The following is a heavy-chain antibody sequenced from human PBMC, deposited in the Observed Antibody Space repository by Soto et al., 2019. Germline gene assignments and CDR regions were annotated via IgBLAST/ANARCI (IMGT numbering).Heavy chain of an antibody. V-gene: IGHV3-73*01. CDR1: GFTFSGSA. CDR2: IRSKANSYAT. J-gene: IGHJ6*03. Sequence: EVQLVESGGGLVQPGGSLKLSCAASGFTFSGSAMHWVRQASGKGLEWVGRIRSKANSYATAYAASVKGRFTISRDDSKNTAYLQMNSLKTEDTAVYYCTRQGYYDFWSGYYPYMDVWGKGTTVTVSS. CDR3: TRQGYYDFWSGYYPYMDV. D-gene: IGHD3-3*01.